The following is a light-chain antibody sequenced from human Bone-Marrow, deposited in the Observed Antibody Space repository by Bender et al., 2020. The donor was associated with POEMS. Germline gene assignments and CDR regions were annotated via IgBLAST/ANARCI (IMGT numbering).Light chain of an antibody. V-gene: IGLV2-14*03. Sequence: QSALTQPAPVSGSPGQSITISCTGTSSDVGAYDSVSWYQQHPGKAPKLILYDVIKRPSGISHRFSGSKSGNTASLTISGLLADDEADYYCCSYAGSSTYVFGTGTKVTVL. J-gene: IGLJ1*01. CDR3: CSYAGSSTYV. CDR1: SSDVGAYDS. CDR2: DVI.